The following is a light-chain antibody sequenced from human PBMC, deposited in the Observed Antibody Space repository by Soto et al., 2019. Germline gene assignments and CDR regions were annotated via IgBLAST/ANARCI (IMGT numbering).Light chain of an antibody. CDR1: QSVSSN. Sequence: IVMTQSPATLSVTPGERARLSCRASQSVSSNLAWHQQKPGQAPRILMYDASTRATGIPARFSGSGSGTEFTLTISRLEPEDFAVYYCQQYDASPITFGQRTRLEI. V-gene: IGKV3-15*01. J-gene: IGKJ5*01. CDR2: DAS. CDR3: QQYDASPIT.